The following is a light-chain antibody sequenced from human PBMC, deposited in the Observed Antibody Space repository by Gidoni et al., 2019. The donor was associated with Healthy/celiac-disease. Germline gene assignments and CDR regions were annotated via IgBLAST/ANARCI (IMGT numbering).Light chain of an antibody. V-gene: IGKV4-1*01. CDR1: QSVLYSSNNKNY. J-gene: IGKJ1*01. CDR2: WAS. Sequence: DIVMPQSPDSLAVSLGERDTINCKSSQSVLYSSNNKNYLAWYQQKPGQPPKLPSYWASTRESGVPDRFSGSGSGTDFTLTISSLQAEDVAVYYCQQYYSTPRTFGQGTKVEIK. CDR3: QQYYSTPRT.